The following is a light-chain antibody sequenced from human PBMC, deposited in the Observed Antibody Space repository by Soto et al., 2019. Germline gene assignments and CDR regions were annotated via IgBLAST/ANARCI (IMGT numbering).Light chain of an antibody. CDR2: DVS. V-gene: IGKV1-5*01. CDR3: QQYYSYSRM. J-gene: IGKJ1*01. Sequence: DIQMTQSPSTLSASVGDRVTITCRASQTVSSWLAWYQQKPGKAPKLLIYDVSSLESGVPSRFSGSGSGTEFTLTISSLQPDDFATYYCQQYYSYSRMFGQGTKVEVK. CDR1: QTVSSW.